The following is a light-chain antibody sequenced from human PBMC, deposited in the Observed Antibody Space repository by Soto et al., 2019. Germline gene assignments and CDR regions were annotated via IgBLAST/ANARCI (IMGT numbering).Light chain of an antibody. Sequence: DIQMTQSPSSLSASVGDRVTITCRASQSISTYLNWYQQNPGKAPKLLIYAASSLQSGVLSKFSGSGSGTDFTLIISSLQPEDFATYYCQQSYSTPRTFGQGTKVEMK. J-gene: IGKJ1*01. CDR2: AAS. CDR3: QQSYSTPRT. V-gene: IGKV1-39*01. CDR1: QSISTY.